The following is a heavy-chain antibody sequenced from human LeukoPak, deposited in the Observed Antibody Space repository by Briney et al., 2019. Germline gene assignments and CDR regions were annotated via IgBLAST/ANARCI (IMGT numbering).Heavy chain of an antibody. CDR1: GFTFDDYA. V-gene: IGHV3-9*01. CDR3: AKGNTGYGGNSGAFDI. Sequence: PGGSLRLSCAASGFTFDDYAMHWVRQAPGKGLEWVSGISWNSGSIGYADSVKGRFTISRDNAKNSLYLQMNSLRAEDTALYYCAKGNTGYGGNSGAFDIWGQGTMVTVSS. CDR2: ISWNSGSI. D-gene: IGHD4-23*01. J-gene: IGHJ3*02.